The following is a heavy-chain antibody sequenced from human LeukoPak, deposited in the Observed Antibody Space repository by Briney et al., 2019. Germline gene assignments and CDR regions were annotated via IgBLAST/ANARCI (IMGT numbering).Heavy chain of an antibody. CDR3: AKDRYYGSGTDGKYYFDY. D-gene: IGHD3-10*01. CDR2: ISAGGGST. CDR1: GFTFNNYA. Sequence: GGSLILSCADSGFTFNNYAMSWVRQAPGKGLEWVSGISAGGGSTYYADSVKGRFTISRDNSKNTLYLQMNSLRAEDAAVYYCAKDRYYGSGTDGKYYFDYWGQGALVTVSS. J-gene: IGHJ4*02. V-gene: IGHV3-23*01.